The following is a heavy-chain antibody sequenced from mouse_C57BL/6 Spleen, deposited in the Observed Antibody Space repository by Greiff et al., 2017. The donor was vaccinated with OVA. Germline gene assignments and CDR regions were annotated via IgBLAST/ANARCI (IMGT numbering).Heavy chain of an antibody. CDR2: IDPSDSET. V-gene: IGHV1-52*01. CDR1: GYTFTSYW. J-gene: IGHJ1*03. CDR3: ARSSRGWYFDV. D-gene: IGHD1-1*01. Sequence: QVQLQQPGAELVRPGSSVKLSCKASGYTFTSYWMHWVKQRPIQGLEWIGNIDPSDSETHYNQKFKDKATLTVDKSSSTAYMQLSSLTSEDSAVYYCARSSRGWYFDVWGTGTTVTVSS.